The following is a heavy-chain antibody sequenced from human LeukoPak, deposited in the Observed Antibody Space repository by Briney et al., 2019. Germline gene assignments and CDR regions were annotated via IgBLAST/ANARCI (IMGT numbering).Heavy chain of an antibody. CDR2: FDPEDGET. D-gene: IGHD2-21*01. J-gene: IGHJ3*02. Sequence: ASVKVSCKVSGYTLTELSMHWVRQAPGKGLEWMGGFDPEDGETIYAQKFQGRVTMTEDTSTDTDYMELSSLRAEDTAVYYCATRSGDDAFDIWGQGTMVTVSS. CDR3: ATRSGDDAFDI. V-gene: IGHV1-24*01. CDR1: GYTLTELS.